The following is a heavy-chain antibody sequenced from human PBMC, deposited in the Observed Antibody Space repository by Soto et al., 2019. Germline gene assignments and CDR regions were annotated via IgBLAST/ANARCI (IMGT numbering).Heavy chain of an antibody. V-gene: IGHV3-30*18. CDR3: AKDLGDSSADDGADY. J-gene: IGHJ4*02. D-gene: IGHD6-25*01. CDR1: GFTFSTYD. Sequence: QVQLVESGGGVVQPGRSLRLSCAASGFTFSTYDMHWVRQAPGKGLEWVAVISSDGSSEYYADSVKGRFTISRDNSKNTLYVQMNSRRAEDTAVYYCAKDLGDSSADDGADYWGQGTLVTVSS. CDR2: ISSDGSSE.